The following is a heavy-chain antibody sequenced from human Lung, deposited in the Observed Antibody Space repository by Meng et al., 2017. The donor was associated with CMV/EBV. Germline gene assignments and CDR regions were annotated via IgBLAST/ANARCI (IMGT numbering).Heavy chain of an antibody. V-gene: IGHV4-4*02. CDR1: GGSSSISTW. Sequence: QMQPPAPGPGLRTPSVTRSLSCPASGGSSSISTWCSWVRQPPGKGLEWIGEIYHSGGTNYNPSLRGRVTISLDKSKNQFSLTLRPVTAADTAVYYCARDPYATGWAGWGQGTLVTVSS. D-gene: IGHD6-19*01. CDR3: ARDPYATGWAG. CDR2: IYHSGGT. J-gene: IGHJ4*02.